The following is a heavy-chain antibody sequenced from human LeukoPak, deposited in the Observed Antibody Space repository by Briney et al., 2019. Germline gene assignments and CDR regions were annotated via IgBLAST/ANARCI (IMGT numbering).Heavy chain of an antibody. CDR3: ARDRSMTTVTTDAFDI. J-gene: IGHJ3*02. V-gene: IGHV3-30*02. D-gene: IGHD4-17*01. CDR2: LRYDGSNK. Sequence: PGGSLRLSCAASGFTFSSYGMHWVRQAPGKGLEWVAFLRYDGSNKYYADSVKGRFTISRDNSKNTLYLQMNSLRSDDTAVYYCARDRSMTTVTTDAFDIWGQGTMVTVSS. CDR1: GFTFSSYG.